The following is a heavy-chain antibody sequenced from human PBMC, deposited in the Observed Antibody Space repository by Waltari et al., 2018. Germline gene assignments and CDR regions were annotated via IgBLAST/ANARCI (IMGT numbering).Heavy chain of an antibody. J-gene: IGHJ3*02. Sequence: QVQLVESGGGGVQPGRSLRLSCAASGFDFGRYGMHWVRPAPGKGLECVSIIYYDGNKRYYADSVKGRFTVSRDNSKNTMYLQMNSLRPEDTALYYCARPDNERAFDIWGQGTMVTVSS. CDR1: GFDFGRYG. D-gene: IGHD1-1*01. CDR3: ARPDNERAFDI. V-gene: IGHV3-30*03. CDR2: IYYDGNKR.